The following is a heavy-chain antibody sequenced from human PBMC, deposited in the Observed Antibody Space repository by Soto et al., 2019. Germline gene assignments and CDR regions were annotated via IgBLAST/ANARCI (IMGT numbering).Heavy chain of an antibody. J-gene: IGHJ3*02. Sequence: QVQLQQSGPGLVKPSETLSLTCTVSGGAIVSYYWTWIRQPPGKGLEWIGYIYYSGTTKYNPSLKSRVTISIDTSRKHFSLELTSVTAADTAVYYCARRHGDQGASAFNIWDHGTLVTVSS. D-gene: IGHD4-17*01. V-gene: IGHV4-59*01. CDR2: IYYSGTT. CDR3: ARRHGDQGASAFNI. CDR1: GGAIVSYY.